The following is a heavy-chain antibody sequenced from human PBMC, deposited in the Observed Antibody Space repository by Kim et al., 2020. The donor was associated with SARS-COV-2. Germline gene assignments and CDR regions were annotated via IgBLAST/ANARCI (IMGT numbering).Heavy chain of an antibody. Sequence: AIISATSVRGRSTISTDNAKNSLYLQMNSLRAEDTAVYYCARDLGYSFDYWGQGSLVTVSS. D-gene: IGHD2-21*01. V-gene: IGHV3-48*04. J-gene: IGHJ4*02. CDR2: AI. CDR3: ARDLGYSFDY.